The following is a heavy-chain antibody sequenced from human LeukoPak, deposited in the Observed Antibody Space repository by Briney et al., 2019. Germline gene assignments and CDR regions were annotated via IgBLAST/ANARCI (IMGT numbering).Heavy chain of an antibody. CDR2: IYYSGSA. V-gene: IGHV4-30-4*08. D-gene: IGHD2-15*01. CDR1: GGSISSGDYY. CDR3: AVNHYCSGGSCSPYYFDY. Sequence: PSQTLSLTCTVSGGSISSGDYYWSWIHQPPGKGLEWIGYIYYSGSAYYNPSLKSRVTISVDTSKNQFSLKLSSVTAADTAVYYCAVNHYCSGGSCSPYYFDYWGQGTLVTVSS. J-gene: IGHJ4*02.